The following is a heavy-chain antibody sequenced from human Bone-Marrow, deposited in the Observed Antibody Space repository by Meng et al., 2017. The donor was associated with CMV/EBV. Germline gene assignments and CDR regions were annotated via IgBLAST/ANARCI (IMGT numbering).Heavy chain of an antibody. D-gene: IGHD3-3*01. CDR1: GFTFSSYS. CDR3: ARDGGNYDGFFYY. J-gene: IGHJ4*02. CDR2: ISSSSSTI. Sequence: GECLKISCAASGFTFSSYSMNWVRQAPGKGLEWVSYISSSSSTIYYADSVKGRFTISRDNAKNSLYLQMNSLRAEDTAVYYCARDGGNYDGFFYYWGQGTLVTVSS. V-gene: IGHV3-48*04.